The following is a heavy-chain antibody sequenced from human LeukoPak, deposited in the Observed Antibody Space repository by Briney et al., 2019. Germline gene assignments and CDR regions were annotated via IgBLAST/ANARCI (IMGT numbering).Heavy chain of an antibody. CDR1: GGSISSYY. D-gene: IGHD6-19*01. CDR3: ARGGSSGWPDDAFDI. J-gene: IGHJ3*02. V-gene: IGHV4-59*01. Sequence: PSETLSLTCTVSGGSISSYYWSWIRQPPGKGLEWIGYIYYSGSTNYNPSLKSRVTISVDTSKNQFSLKLSSVTAADTAVYYCARGGSSGWPDDAFDIWGQGTLVTVSS. CDR2: IYYSGST.